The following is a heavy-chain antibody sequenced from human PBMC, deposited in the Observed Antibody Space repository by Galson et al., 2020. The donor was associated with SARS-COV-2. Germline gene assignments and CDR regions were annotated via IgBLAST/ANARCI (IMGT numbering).Heavy chain of an antibody. J-gene: IGHJ4*02. CDR1: GFTFRSYP. CDR2: ITVTVGNT. V-gene: IGHV3-23*01. CDR3: AKRIVGAFDY. D-gene: IGHD1-26*01. Sequence: GGSLSLSCAASGFTFRSYPMTCVRQSPGKGLEWVSVITVTVGNTNHTDSVKGRCTISRDNSKNTLYLQMNSLRAEDTAVYYCAKRIVGAFDYWGQGTLVTVSS.